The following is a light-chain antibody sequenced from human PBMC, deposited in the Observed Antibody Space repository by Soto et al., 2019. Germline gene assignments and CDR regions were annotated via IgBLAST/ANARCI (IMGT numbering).Light chain of an antibody. CDR2: SNN. CDR1: SSNIGSNT. Sequence: QPVLTQPPSASGTPGQRVTISCSGSSSNIGSNTVNWYQQLPGTAPKLLIYSNNQLPSGVPDRFSGSKSGTSASLAISGLQSEDESDYYCASWDDSLNGPGVFGGGTKLTVL. V-gene: IGLV1-44*01. CDR3: ASWDDSLNGPGV. J-gene: IGLJ3*02.